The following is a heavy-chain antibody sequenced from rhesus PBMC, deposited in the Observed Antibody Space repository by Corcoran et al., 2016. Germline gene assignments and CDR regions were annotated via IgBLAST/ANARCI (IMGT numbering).Heavy chain of an antibody. D-gene: IGHD2-15*01. J-gene: IGHJ2*01. V-gene: IGHV4-160*01. CDR1: GGSILGYW. CDR3: ARASKYCSSTYCSLLGYFDL. Sequence: QLQLQESGPGLVKPSATLSLTCAVSGGSILGYWLSCIRQPPGQWLVLLGRIDSSGSTDYNPSLKSRVTISRDTSKNQFSLKLSSVTAADTAVYYCARASKYCSSTYCSLLGYFDLWGPGTPITISS. CDR2: IDSSGST.